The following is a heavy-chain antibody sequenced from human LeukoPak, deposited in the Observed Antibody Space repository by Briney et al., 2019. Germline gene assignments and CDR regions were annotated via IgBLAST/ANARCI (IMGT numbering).Heavy chain of an antibody. V-gene: IGHV1-2*06. D-gene: IGHD4-17*01. Sequence: ASVKVSCKASGYTFTGYYMHWVRQAPGQGLEWMGRINPNSGGTNYAQKFQGRVTMTRDTSISTAYMELSRLRSDDTAVYYCARDSHNDYGDYVWFDPWGQGTLVTVSS. J-gene: IGHJ5*02. CDR2: INPNSGGT. CDR3: ARDSHNDYGDYVWFDP. CDR1: GYTFTGYY.